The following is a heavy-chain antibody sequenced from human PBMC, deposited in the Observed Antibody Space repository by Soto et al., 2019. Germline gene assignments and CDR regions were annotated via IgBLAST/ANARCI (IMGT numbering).Heavy chain of an antibody. V-gene: IGHV1-24*01. CDR2: FDPEDGET. CDR3: ARDYSSFRRRPSAFDI. D-gene: IGHD6-6*01. CDR1: GYTLTELS. J-gene: IGHJ3*02. Sequence: ASVKVSCKVSGYTLTELSMHWVRQAPGKGLEWMGGFDPEDGETIYAQKFQGRVTMTEDTSTDTAYMELSSLRSEDTAVYYCARDYSSFRRRPSAFDIWGQGTMVTVSS.